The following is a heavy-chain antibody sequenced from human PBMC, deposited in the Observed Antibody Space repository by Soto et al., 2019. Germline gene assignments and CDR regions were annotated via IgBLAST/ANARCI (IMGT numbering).Heavy chain of an antibody. V-gene: IGHV1-3*01. CDR3: ASSVVVAAKYYYYYYGMDV. J-gene: IGHJ6*02. Sequence: ASVKVSCKASGYTFTSYSMHWVLEAPGERLEWMGWINAGNGDTKYSQKFQGRVTITRDTSASTAYMELSSLRSEDTAVYYCASSVVVAAKYYYYYYGMDVWGQGTTVTVSS. CDR2: INAGNGDT. CDR1: GYTFTSYS. D-gene: IGHD2-15*01.